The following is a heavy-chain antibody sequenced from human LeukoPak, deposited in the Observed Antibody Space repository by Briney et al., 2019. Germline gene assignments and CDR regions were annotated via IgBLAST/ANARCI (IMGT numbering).Heavy chain of an antibody. J-gene: IGHJ4*02. V-gene: IGHV1-2*02. D-gene: IGHD6-13*01. CDR1: GYTFTDYY. Sequence: ASVKVSCKASGYTFTDYYMHWVRQAPGQGLEWMGWINPNSGGTNYAQKFQGRVTMTRDTSISTAYMELSRLRSDDTAVYYCARGPFAAAALVEDYWGQGTLVTVSS. CDR2: INPNSGGT. CDR3: ARGPFAAAALVEDY.